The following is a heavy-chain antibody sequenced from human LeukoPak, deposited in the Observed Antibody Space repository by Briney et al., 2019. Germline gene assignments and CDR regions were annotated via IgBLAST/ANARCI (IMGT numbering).Heavy chain of an antibody. D-gene: IGHD7-27*01. CDR3: VRRTTGEYYFDY. V-gene: IGHV5-51*01. CDR1: GYRFTIYW. Sequence: GESLKISCKGSGYRFTIYWIGWVRQVPGRGLEGIGIIYPGDSDIRYSPSFQGQVNISADKSISTAYLQWSSLKASDTAMYYCVRRTTGEYYFDYWGQGTLVTVSS. J-gene: IGHJ4*02. CDR2: IYPGDSDI.